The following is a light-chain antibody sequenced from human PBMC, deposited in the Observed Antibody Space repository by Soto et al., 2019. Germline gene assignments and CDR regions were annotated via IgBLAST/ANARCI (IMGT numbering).Light chain of an antibody. CDR2: DTS. CDR1: QSVSSV. V-gene: IGKV3-11*01. CDR3: QQRWYT. J-gene: IGKJ2*01. Sequence: EILLTQSPATLSLSPGERATLSCRASQSVSSVLAWYQQKPGQAPRLLIYDTSSRATGIPARFSGSGSGTDFNLTISGIEPEYFAGYSCQQRWYTFGQGTKLEIK.